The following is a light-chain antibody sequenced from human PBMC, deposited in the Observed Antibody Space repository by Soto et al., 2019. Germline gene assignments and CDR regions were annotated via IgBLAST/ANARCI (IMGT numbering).Light chain of an antibody. CDR1: QSLLYNNTYNY. CDR2: FGS. J-gene: IGKJ5*01. CDR3: MQALQSLT. Sequence: TQSPLTLPVTPGEPASISCRSSQSLLYNNTYNYLDWYVQKPGQSPQLLIYFGSNRAPGVPDRFSGSGSGTDFTLKINRVEAEDVGTYYCMQALQSLTFGQGTRLEI. V-gene: IGKV2-28*01.